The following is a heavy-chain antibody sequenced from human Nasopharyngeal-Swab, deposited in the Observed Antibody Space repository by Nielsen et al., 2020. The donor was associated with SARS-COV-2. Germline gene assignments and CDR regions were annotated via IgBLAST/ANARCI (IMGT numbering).Heavy chain of an antibody. J-gene: IGHJ3*02. D-gene: IGHD3/OR15-3a*01. CDR2: IYSGGST. CDR1: GFTVSSNY. Sequence: GESLKISCAASGFTVSSNYMSWVRQAPGKGLEWVSVIYSGGSTSYADSVKGRFTIPRDNSKNTLYLQMNSLRAEDTAVYYCARDTRGSGDWLLYGAFDIWGQGTMVTVSS. V-gene: IGHV3-53*01. CDR3: ARDTRGSGDWLLYGAFDI.